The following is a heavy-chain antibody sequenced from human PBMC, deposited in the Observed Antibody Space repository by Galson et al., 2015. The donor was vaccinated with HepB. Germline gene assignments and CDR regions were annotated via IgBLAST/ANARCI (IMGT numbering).Heavy chain of an antibody. Sequence: LRLSCAASGFTFSSYEMNWVRQAPGKGLEWVSYISSSGSTIYYADSVKGRFTISRDNAKNSLYLQMNSLRAEDTAVYYCARDDSSGYYITYYYYYGMDVWGQGTTVTVSS. CDR2: ISSSGSTI. CDR1: GFTFSSYE. V-gene: IGHV3-48*03. D-gene: IGHD3-22*01. CDR3: ARDDSSGYYITYYYYYGMDV. J-gene: IGHJ6*02.